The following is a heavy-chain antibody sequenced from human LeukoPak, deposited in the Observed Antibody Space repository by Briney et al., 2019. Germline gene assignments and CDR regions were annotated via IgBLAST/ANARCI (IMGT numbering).Heavy chain of an antibody. D-gene: IGHD6-19*01. CDR3: ARDLVAGSPDYFDY. J-gene: IGHJ4*02. CDR1: GFTLSSSP. Sequence: QPGGSLRLSCAASGFTLSSSPMHWLRQAPGQGLEWVAVISYDGTIKSYADSVKGRFTISRDTSKNTLYLQMNSLRAEDTAVYYCARDLVAGSPDYFDYWGQGTLVTVSS. CDR2: ISYDGTIK. V-gene: IGHV3-30-3*01.